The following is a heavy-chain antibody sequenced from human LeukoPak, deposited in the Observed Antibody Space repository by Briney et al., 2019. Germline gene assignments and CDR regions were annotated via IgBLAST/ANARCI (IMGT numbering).Heavy chain of an antibody. D-gene: IGHD2-21*01. Sequence: ASVKVSCKASGYTFTSYDINWVRQATGQGLVWMGWMNPNSGNTGYAQKFQGRVTMTRNTSISTAYMELSSLRSEDTAVYYCARVAVIPNLYYYYGMDVWGQGTTVTVSS. CDR2: MNPNSGNT. J-gene: IGHJ6*02. CDR3: ARVAVIPNLYYYYGMDV. CDR1: GYTFTSYD. V-gene: IGHV1-8*01.